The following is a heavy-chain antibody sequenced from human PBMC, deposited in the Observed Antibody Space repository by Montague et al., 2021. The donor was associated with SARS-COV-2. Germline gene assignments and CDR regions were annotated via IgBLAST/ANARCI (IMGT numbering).Heavy chain of an antibody. CDR2: IKKDGREK. CDR3: AREISGGDFDC. D-gene: IGHD3-10*01. J-gene: IGHJ4*02. V-gene: IGHV3-7*03. Sequence: SLRLSCAASGFTFSNYWMSWVRQAPGKGPEWVANIKKDGREKYYLDSVKGRFTISRDNAKNALFLQVNSLRVEGTAVYYCAREISGGDFDCWGQGTLVTVSS. CDR1: GFTFSNYW.